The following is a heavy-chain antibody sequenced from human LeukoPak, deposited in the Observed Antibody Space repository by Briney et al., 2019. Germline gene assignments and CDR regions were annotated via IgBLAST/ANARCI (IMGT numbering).Heavy chain of an antibody. CDR2: TYYRSKWYN. D-gene: IGHD4/OR15-4a*01. CDR1: GDSVSSNSAP. J-gene: IGHJ4*02. V-gene: IGHV6-1*01. CDR3: TRGGSGMTVALFDN. Sequence: SQTLSLTCAISGDSVSSNSAPWNWIRQSPSRGLEWLGRTYYRSKWYNDYAVSVKSRITVNPDTSKNQFSLQLNSVTPDDTAVYYCTRGGSGMTVALFDNWGQRTLVTVSS.